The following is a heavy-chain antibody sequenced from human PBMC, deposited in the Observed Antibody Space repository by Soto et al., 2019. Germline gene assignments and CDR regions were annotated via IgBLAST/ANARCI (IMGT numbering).Heavy chain of an antibody. V-gene: IGHV1-69*02. CDR2: IIPILAIT. CDR3: ARVTTVTSWLDP. J-gene: IGHJ5*02. D-gene: IGHD4-17*01. Sequence: ASVKVSCKASGGTFSSYTISWVRQAPGQGLEWMGRIIPILAITNYAQKFQGRVTITADKSTSTVYKELSSLRSEDTAVYYCARVTTVTSWLDPWGQGTLVTVSS. CDR1: GGTFSSYT.